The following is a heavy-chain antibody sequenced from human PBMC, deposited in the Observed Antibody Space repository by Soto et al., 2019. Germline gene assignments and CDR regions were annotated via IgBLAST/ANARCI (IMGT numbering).Heavy chain of an antibody. CDR3: ARDPGYSYGDYYYGMDV. CDR1: GGSISSGGYY. D-gene: IGHD5-18*01. Sequence: PSETLSLTCTVSGGSISSGGYYWSWIRQHPGKGLEWIGYIYYSGSTYYNPSLKSRVTISVDTSKNQFSLKLSSVTAADTAVYYCARDPGYSYGDYYYGMDVWGQGTTVTVSS. CDR2: IYYSGST. V-gene: IGHV4-31*03. J-gene: IGHJ6*02.